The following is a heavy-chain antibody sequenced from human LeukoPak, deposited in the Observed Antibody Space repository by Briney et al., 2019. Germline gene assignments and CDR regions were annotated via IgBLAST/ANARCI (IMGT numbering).Heavy chain of an antibody. Sequence: SETLPLTCAVSGGSISSSNWWSWVRQPPGKGLEWIGEIYHSGSTYYNPSLKSRVTISVDTSKNQFSLKLSSVTAADTAVYYCARGYYDSSGDAFDIWGQGTMVTVSS. CDR2: IYHSGST. V-gene: IGHV4-4*02. CDR1: GGSISSSNW. CDR3: ARGYYDSSGDAFDI. D-gene: IGHD3-22*01. J-gene: IGHJ3*02.